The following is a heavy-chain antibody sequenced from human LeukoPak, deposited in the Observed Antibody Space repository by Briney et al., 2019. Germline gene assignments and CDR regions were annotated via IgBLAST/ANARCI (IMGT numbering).Heavy chain of an antibody. J-gene: IGHJ5*02. CDR1: GYTFTSYG. Sequence: ASVKVSCKASGYTFTSYGISGVRQAPGQGLEWMGWISAYNGNTNYAQKLQGRVTMTTDTSTSTAYMELRSLRSDDTAVYYCARHRTPDADCSSTSCYRSGAGRWFDPWGQGTLVTVSS. V-gene: IGHV1-18*04. D-gene: IGHD2-2*02. CDR3: ARHRTPDADCSSTSCYRSGAGRWFDP. CDR2: ISAYNGNT.